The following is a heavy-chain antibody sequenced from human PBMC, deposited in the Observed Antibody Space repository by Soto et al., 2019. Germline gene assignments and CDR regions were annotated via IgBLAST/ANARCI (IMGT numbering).Heavy chain of an antibody. D-gene: IGHD6-6*01. CDR3: AREDWVIGARPTNYGMDV. J-gene: IGHJ6*02. CDR2: FRTSGDGGTT. Sequence: EVQLLESGGGLVQPGGSLRLSCAASGFTFSSYSMSWVRQAPGKGLEWVSGFRTSGDGGTTYYADSVKGRFTISRDNSKNTLYLQMNSLRAEDTAVYYCAREDWVIGARPTNYGMDVWGQGTTVTVSS. CDR1: GFTFSSYS. V-gene: IGHV3-23*01.